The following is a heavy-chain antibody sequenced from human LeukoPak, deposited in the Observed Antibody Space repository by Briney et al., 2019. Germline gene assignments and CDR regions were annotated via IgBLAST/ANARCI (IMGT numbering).Heavy chain of an antibody. J-gene: IGHJ3*02. CDR3: AKDIEVVVVGAFDI. CDR2: ISGSGDNT. Sequence: GGSLRLSCAASGFTFSSYAMSWVRQAPGKGLEWVSGISGSGDNTYYADSVKGRFTISRDNSKNTLYLQMNSLRAEDTAVYYCAKDIEVVVVGAFDIWGQGTMVTVSS. V-gene: IGHV3-23*01. D-gene: IGHD2-15*01. CDR1: GFTFSSYA.